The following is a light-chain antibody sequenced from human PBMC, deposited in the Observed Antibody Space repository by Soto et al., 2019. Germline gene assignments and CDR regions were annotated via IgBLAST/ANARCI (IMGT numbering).Light chain of an antibody. Sequence: DIQMTQSPSSLSAYVGNRVTITGRTGQSIGNYLNWFQQKAEKAPKLLIYGASSLQSGVPSRFSGSGSGTDFTLTLISLQPEAFATYYCQHIYTTPPFSGGTKVEI. CDR1: QSIGNY. CDR3: QHIYTTPP. CDR2: GAS. V-gene: IGKV1-39*01. J-gene: IGKJ4*01.